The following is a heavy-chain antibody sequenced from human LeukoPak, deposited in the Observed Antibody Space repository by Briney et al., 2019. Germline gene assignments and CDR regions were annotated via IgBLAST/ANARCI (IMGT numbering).Heavy chain of an antibody. CDR2: MNPNSGGT. CDR1: GYTFTSYD. Sequence: ASVKVSCKASGYTFTSYDINWVRQATGQGLEWMGWMNPNSGGTNYAQKFQGRVTMTRDTSISTAYMELSRLRSDDTAVYYCARGRITMVRGRAYYYYYMDVWGKGTTVTVSS. J-gene: IGHJ6*03. D-gene: IGHD3-10*01. V-gene: IGHV1-2*02. CDR3: ARGRITMVRGRAYYYYYMDV.